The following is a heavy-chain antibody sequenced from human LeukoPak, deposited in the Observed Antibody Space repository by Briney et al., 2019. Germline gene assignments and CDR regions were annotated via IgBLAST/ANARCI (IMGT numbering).Heavy chain of an antibody. CDR3: ARDPRSNSSGYYYEGGLGYYFDY. CDR1: GGSFSGYY. V-gene: IGHV4-34*01. Sequence: PSENLSLTCAVYGGSFSGYYWSWIRQPPGKGLEWVGEINHSGSTNYNPSLKSRVTISVDTSKNQFSLKLSSVTAADTAVYYCARDPRSNSSGYYYEGGLGYYFDYWGQGTLVTVSS. CDR2: INHSGST. D-gene: IGHD3-22*01. J-gene: IGHJ4*02.